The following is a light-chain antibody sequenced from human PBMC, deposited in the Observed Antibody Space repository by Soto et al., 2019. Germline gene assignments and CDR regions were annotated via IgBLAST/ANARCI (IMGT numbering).Light chain of an antibody. CDR1: QSISSW. V-gene: IGKV1-5*03. CDR2: KAS. CDR3: QHRGT. J-gene: IGKJ1*01. Sequence: DIQMTQSPSTLSASVGDRVTITCRASQSISSWLAWYQQKPGKAPKLLIYKASSLESGVPSRFSGSGSGTEFPLTISSLQPDDFATYYCQHRGTFGQGTNVEIK.